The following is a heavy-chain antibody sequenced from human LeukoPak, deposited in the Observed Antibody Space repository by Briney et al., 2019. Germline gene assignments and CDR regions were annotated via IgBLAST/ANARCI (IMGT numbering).Heavy chain of an antibody. Sequence: GGSLRLSCTVSGFTVSSNSMSWVRQAPGKGLEWVSFIYSDNTHYSDSVKGRFTISRDNSKNTLYLQMNSLRAEDTAVYYCARDRRYGGNSWGAGYWGQGTLVTVSS. J-gene: IGHJ4*02. D-gene: IGHD4-23*01. CDR1: GFTVSSNS. CDR2: IYSDNT. CDR3: ARDRRYGGNSWGAGY. V-gene: IGHV3-53*01.